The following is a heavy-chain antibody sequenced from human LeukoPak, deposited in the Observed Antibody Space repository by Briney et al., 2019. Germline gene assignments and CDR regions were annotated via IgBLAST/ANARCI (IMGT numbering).Heavy chain of an antibody. CDR2: HSGNS. CDR1: GASVSSNSYH. Sequence: SETLSLTCTVSGASVSSNSYHWSWIRQAPGKGLEWIGHSGNSDYKPSLKSRITMSTDTSNNRFSLNLVSVTAADTAVHYRATYYVGAGGRGHWGPGTLVTVSS. CDR3: ATYYVGAGGRGH. V-gene: IGHV4-61*03. J-gene: IGHJ4*02. D-gene: IGHD3-16*01.